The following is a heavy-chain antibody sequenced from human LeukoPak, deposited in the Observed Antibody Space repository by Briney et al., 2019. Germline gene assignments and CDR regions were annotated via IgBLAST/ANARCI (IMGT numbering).Heavy chain of an antibody. CDR3: AIDQGYSGYGFDY. CDR1: GGSISSYY. J-gene: IGHJ4*02. D-gene: IGHD5-12*01. CDR2: IYYSGST. V-gene: IGHV4-59*01. Sequence: SETLSLTCTVSGGSISSYYWSWIRQPPGKGLEWIGYIYYSGSTNYNPSLKSRVTISVDTSKNQFPLKLSSVTAADTAVYYCAIDQGYSGYGFDYWGQGTLVTVSS.